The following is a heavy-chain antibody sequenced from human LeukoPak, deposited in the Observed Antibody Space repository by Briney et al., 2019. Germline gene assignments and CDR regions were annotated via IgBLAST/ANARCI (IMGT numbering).Heavy chain of an antibody. CDR1: GGSFSGYY. D-gene: IGHD6-13*01. CDR3: ARDLAAAGDY. J-gene: IGHJ4*02. CDR2: INHSGST. V-gene: IGHV4-34*01. Sequence: SETLSLTCAVYGGSFSGYYWSWIRQPPGKGLEWIGEINHSGSTNYNPPLKSRVTISVDTSKNQFSLKLSSVTAADTAVYYCARDLAAAGDYWGQGTLVTVSS.